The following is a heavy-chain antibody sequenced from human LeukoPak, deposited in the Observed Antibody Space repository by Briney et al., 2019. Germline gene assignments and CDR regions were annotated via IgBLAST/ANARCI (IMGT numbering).Heavy chain of an antibody. CDR1: GFTFSSYA. D-gene: IGHD3-10*01. CDR3: AKGVLPYYYGSGSHVDY. V-gene: IGHV3-23*01. Sequence: GGSLRLSCAAPGFTFSSYAMSWVRQAPGKGLEWVSAISGSGGSTYYADSVKGRFTISRDDSKNTLYLQMNSLRAEDAAVYYCAKGVLPYYYGSGSHVDYWGQGTLVTVSS. CDR2: ISGSGGST. J-gene: IGHJ4*02.